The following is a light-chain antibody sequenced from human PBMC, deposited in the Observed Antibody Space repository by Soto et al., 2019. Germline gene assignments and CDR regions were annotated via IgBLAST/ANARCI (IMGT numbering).Light chain of an antibody. V-gene: IGKV3-20*01. CDR1: QSVSANY. J-gene: IGKJ3*01. CDR3: HQYGSSPFT. Sequence: EVVLTQSPATLSLSPGERATLSCRANQSVSANYLAWYQQKPGQAPRLLIYGASSRATGIPDRFSGSGSGTDFTLTISRLESEDFAVFYCHQYGSSPFTFGPGTKVDIK. CDR2: GAS.